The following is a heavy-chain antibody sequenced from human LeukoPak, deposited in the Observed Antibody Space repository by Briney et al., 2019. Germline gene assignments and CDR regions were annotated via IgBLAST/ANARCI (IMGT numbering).Heavy chain of an antibody. J-gene: IGHJ5*02. CDR1: GFTFSSYV. Sequence: GGSLRLSCAASGFTFSSYVMHWVRQAPGKGLEWVAIISYDGSNEYYADSVKGRFTISRDNSKNTLYLQMNSLRAADTAVYYCAPGWFGAWGQGTLVTVSS. CDR3: APGWFGA. CDR2: ISYDGSNE. V-gene: IGHV3-30*04. D-gene: IGHD1-14*01.